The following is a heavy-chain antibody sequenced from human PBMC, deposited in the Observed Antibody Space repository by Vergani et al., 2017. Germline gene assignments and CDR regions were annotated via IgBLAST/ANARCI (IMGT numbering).Heavy chain of an antibody. D-gene: IGHD3-10*01. Sequence: EVQLVQSGAEVKKPGASLKISCPAFGYIFSNFWIGWVRQRPGRGLEWVGIIYPGDSVVKSNPTFRCQVIFSVDTSVNTAYLQWRSLQASDTATYFCASGGHGSENGGALQLWGQGTNITVSS. CDR2: IYPGDSVV. V-gene: IGHV5-51*01. CDR3: ASGGHGSENGGALQL. J-gene: IGHJ3*01. CDR1: GYIFSNFW.